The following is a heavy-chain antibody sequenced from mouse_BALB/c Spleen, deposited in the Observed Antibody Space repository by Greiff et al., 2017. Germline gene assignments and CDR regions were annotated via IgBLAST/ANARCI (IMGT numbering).Heavy chain of an antibody. CDR1: GYTFTSYV. Sequence: VQLQQSGPELVKPGASVKMSCKASGYTFTSYVMHWVKQKPGQGLEWIGYINPYNDGTKYNEKFKGKATLTSDKSSSTAYMELSSLTSEDSAVYYCASDGSSYGYFDVWGAGTTVSVSS. V-gene: IGHV1-14*01. D-gene: IGHD1-1*01. J-gene: IGHJ1*01. CDR3: ASDGSSYGYFDV. CDR2: INPYNDGT.